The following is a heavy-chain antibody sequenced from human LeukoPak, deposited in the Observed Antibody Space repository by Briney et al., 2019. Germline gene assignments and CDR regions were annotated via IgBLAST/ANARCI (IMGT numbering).Heavy chain of an antibody. Sequence: PGGSLRLSCAASGFTVSSNYMSWVRQAPGKGLEWVSVIYSGGSTYYADSVKGRFTISRDNSKNTLYLQMSGLRAEDTAVYYCAKELRLGELSLWGQGTLVTVSS. J-gene: IGHJ4*02. CDR2: IYSGGST. V-gene: IGHV3-53*01. CDR1: GFTVSSNY. D-gene: IGHD3-16*02. CDR3: AKELRLGELSL.